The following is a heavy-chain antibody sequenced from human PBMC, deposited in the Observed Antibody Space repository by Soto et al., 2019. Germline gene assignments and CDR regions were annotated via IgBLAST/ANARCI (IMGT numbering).Heavy chain of an antibody. D-gene: IGHD4-4*01. J-gene: IGHJ4*02. CDR3: VRGGTTVGSIAPFAY. CDR2: INPSDGVT. V-gene: IGHV1-46*03. CDR1: GNTFTGNH. Sequence: QVQLVQSGAEVKKPGASVKVSCKASGNTFTGNHMHWVRQAPGQGLEWMGTINPSDGVTTYAQKFQGRVTMTRDTSTSTGYMELSSLRSEDTAIYYCVRGGTTVGSIAPFAYWGQGTLVTVSS.